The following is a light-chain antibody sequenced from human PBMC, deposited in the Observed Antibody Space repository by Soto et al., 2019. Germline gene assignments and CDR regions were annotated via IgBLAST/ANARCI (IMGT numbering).Light chain of an antibody. V-gene: IGKV2-28*01. CDR1: QSLLHSNGYNY. Sequence: DIVMTQSPLSLPVTPGEPASISCRSSQSLLHSNGYNYLDWYLQKPGQSPQLLIYLGSNRASGVPDRFSGSGSGTDFTLKISRVEAEDVGVYYCMRALQTLIPFGQGTRLEIK. CDR2: LGS. CDR3: MRALQTLIP. J-gene: IGKJ5*01.